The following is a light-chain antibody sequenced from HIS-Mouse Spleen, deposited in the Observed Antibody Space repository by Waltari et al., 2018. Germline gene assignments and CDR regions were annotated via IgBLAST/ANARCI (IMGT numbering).Light chain of an antibody. CDR2: EGS. J-gene: IGLJ3*02. Sequence: QSALTQPASVSGSPGQPITISCTGTSSDVGSYNLVSWYQQHPGKAPNLMIYEGSKRPSGVSNRFSGSKSGNTASLTISGLQAEDEADYYCCSYAGSSNWVFGGGTKLTVL. CDR3: CSYAGSSNWV. V-gene: IGLV2-23*01. CDR1: SSDVGSYNL.